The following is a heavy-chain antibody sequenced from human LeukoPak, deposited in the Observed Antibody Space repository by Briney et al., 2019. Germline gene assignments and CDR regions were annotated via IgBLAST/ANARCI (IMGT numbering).Heavy chain of an antibody. CDR2: VSGSGTTT. Sequence: GGSLRLSCATSGFTFSSYAMNWVRQAPGKGLEWVSVVSGSGTTTYYADSVKGRFTISRDNSKNTLYLQMNSLRSEDTAVYYCAKGRIAAASTNWFDPWGQGTLVTVS. J-gene: IGHJ5*02. D-gene: IGHD6-13*01. V-gene: IGHV3-23*01. CDR3: AKGRIAAASTNWFDP. CDR1: GFTFSSYA.